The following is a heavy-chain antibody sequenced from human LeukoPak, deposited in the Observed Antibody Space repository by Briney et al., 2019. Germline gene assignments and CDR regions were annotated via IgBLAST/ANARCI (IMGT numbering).Heavy chain of an antibody. CDR1: GGSFSGFY. CDR2: VNNSGTT. V-gene: IGHV4-34*01. J-gene: IGHJ4*02. D-gene: IGHD3-22*01. CDR3: ARQNTYYYDSSGYPVFDY. Sequence: SETLSLTCAVYGGSFSGFYWSWIRQPPGKGLEWIGEVNNSGTTNYNPSLKSRVTISVDTSKNQFSLRLSSVTAADTSVYYCARQNTYYYDSSGYPVFDYWGQGTLVTVSS.